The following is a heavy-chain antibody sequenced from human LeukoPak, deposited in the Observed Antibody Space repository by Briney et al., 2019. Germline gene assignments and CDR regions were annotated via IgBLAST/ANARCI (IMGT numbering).Heavy chain of an antibody. CDR3: ARGGSPVHYYYMDV. V-gene: IGHV3-74*03. CDR1: GFTFSSSW. CDR2: INSDGSRM. D-gene: IGHD1-1*01. J-gene: IGHJ6*03. Sequence: GGSLRLSCAASGFTFSSSWMHWVRQAPGKGLVWVSRINSDGSRMMYADSVKGRFTTSRDNGKNTLYLQRNSLIAEDTAVYYCARGGSPVHYYYMDVWGKGQTVTISS.